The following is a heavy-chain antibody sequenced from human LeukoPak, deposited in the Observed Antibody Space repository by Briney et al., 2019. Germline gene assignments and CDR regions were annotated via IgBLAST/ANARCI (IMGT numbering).Heavy chain of an antibody. J-gene: IGHJ4*02. CDR1: GYTFTGYY. CDR2: INPNSGGT. D-gene: IGHD3-22*01. CDR3: VRDLSYYDSSGSFDY. V-gene: IGHV1-2*02. Sequence: ASVKVSCKASGYTFTGYYMHWVRQAPGQGLEWMGWINPNSGGTNYAQKFQGRVTMTRDTSISTAYMEMSRLRSDDTGVYYCVRDLSYYDSSGSFDYWGQGTLVTVSS.